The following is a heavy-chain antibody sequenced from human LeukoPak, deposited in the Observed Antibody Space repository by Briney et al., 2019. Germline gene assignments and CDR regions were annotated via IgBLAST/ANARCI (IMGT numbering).Heavy chain of an antibody. Sequence: SVKVSCKASGGTFSSYAISWVRQAPGQGLEWMGGIIPIFGTANHAQKFQGRVTITADESTSTAYMELSSLRSEDTAVYYCAAVLDTAMVNFDYWGQGTLVTVSS. D-gene: IGHD5-18*01. CDR1: GGTFSSYA. J-gene: IGHJ4*02. CDR3: AAVLDTAMVNFDY. V-gene: IGHV1-69*13. CDR2: IIPIFGTA.